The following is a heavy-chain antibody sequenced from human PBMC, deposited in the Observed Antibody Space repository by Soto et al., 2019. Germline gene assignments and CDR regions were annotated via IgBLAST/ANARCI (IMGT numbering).Heavy chain of an antibody. CDR2: MNPNSGDT. CDR3: ARGVKYGAYSRWFDP. J-gene: IGHJ5*02. CDR1: GNTFTNYD. D-gene: IGHD4-17*01. V-gene: IGHV1-8*01. Sequence: QVQLVQSGAEVKKPGASVKVSCKASGNTFTNYDINWVRQATGQGLEYLGWMNPNSGDTAYVQKFQGRVTMTCDTSITPAYMELRSLRSEDTAVYFCARGVKYGAYSRWFDPWGQGTLVTVSS.